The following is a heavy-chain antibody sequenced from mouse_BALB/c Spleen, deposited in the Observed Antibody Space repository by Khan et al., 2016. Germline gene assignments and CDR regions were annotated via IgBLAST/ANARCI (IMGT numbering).Heavy chain of an antibody. CDR1: GYTFTSYN. Sequence: QVQLQQPGAELVKPGASVKMSCKASGYTFTSYNMHWVKQTPGQGLEWIGAIYPGNGDTSYNQKFKGKATLTADKSSSTAYMQLSSLTSADSAVYYGARGGNYVDYWGQGTTVTVSS. CDR2: IYPGNGDT. D-gene: IGHD2-14*01. V-gene: IGHV1-12*01. J-gene: IGHJ2*01. CDR3: ARGGNYVDY.